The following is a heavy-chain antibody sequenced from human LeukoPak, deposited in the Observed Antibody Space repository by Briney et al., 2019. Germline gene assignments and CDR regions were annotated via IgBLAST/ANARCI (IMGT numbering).Heavy chain of an antibody. Sequence: PSETLSLTCSVSGASVTSSSYFWGWIRQPPGKGLEWIGSLHYSGSTFYNPSLKSRVTIFVDASKNQFSLRLTSVTAADTAVYYCARYDHTFGTKIPSWGQGILVTVSS. D-gene: IGHD3-16*01. CDR3: ARYDHTFGTKIPS. CDR2: LHYSGST. V-gene: IGHV4-39*01. CDR1: GASVTSSSYF. J-gene: IGHJ5*02.